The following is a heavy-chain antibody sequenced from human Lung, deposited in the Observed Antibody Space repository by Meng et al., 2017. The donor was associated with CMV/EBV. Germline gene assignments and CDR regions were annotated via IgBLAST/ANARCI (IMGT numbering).Heavy chain of an antibody. V-gene: IGHV1-69*05. J-gene: IGHJ4*02. CDR3: ARGLEGGGNSPY. Sequence: XVXVSXXASGGTFSSYAISWVRQAPGQGLEWMGGIIPIFGTANYAQKFQGRVTITTDESTSTAYMELSSLRSEDTAVYYCARGLEGGGNSPYWGQGTLVXVSS. CDR1: GGTFSSYA. CDR2: IIPIFGTA. D-gene: IGHD4-23*01.